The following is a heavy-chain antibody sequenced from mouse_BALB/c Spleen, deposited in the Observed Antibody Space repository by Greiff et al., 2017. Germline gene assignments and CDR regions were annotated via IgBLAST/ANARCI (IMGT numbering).Heavy chain of an antibody. V-gene: IGHV1S81*02. CDR2: INPSNGGT. CDR1: GYTFTSYY. CDR3: TRLFYDGYYNYFDY. D-gene: IGHD2-3*01. J-gene: IGHJ2*01. Sequence: QVQLQQSGAELVKPGASVKLSCKASGYTFTSYYMYWVKQRPGQGLEWIGEINPSNGGTNYNEKFKSKATLTVDKSSSTAYMQHSSLTSEDSAVYYCTRLFYDGYYNYFDYWGQGTTLTVSS.